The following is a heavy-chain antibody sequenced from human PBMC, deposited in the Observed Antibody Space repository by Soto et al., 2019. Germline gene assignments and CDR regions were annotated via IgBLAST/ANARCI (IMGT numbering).Heavy chain of an antibody. V-gene: IGHV3-48*01. CDR3: ARRRENVLLWFTMDV. CDR2: ISSSSSTI. Sequence: EVQLVESGGGLVQPGGSLRLSCAASGFTFSSYSMNWVRQAPGKGLEWVSYISSSSSTIYYADSVKGRFTISRDNAKNSLYLQMNSLRVEHTAVYYCARRRENVLLWFTMDVWGQGTTVTVSS. D-gene: IGHD3-10*01. CDR1: GFTFSSYS. J-gene: IGHJ6*02.